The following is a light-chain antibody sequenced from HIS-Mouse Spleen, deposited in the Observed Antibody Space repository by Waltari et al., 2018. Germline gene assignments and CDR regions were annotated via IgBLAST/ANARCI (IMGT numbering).Light chain of an antibody. J-gene: IGKJ1*01. CDR1: QGISSW. CDR3: QQYNSYWT. Sequence: DIQMTQSPSTLSASVGDRVTITCRASQGISSWLAWYQQKPGKAPKRLIYKASSLESGVPSRFSGSGSGTEFTLTISSLQPDDFATYYCQQYNSYWTFGQGTKVEIK. V-gene: IGKV1-5*03. CDR2: KAS.